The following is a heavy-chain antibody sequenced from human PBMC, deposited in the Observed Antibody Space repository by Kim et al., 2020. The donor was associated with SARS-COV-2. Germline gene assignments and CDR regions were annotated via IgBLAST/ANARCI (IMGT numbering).Heavy chain of an antibody. J-gene: IGHJ3*02. V-gene: IGHV4-34*01. CDR2: INHSGST. D-gene: IGHD6-6*01. CDR3: ARGRSSPSLGAAFDI. Sequence: SETLSLTCAVYGGSFSGYYWSWIRQPPGKGLEWIGEINHSGSTNYNPSLKSRVTISVDTSKNQFSLKLSSVTAADTAVYYCARGRSSPSLGAAFDIWGQ. CDR1: GGSFSGYY.